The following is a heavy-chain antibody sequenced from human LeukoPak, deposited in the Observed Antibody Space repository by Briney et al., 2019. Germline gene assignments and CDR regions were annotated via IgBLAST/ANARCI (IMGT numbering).Heavy chain of an antibody. CDR3: ARADMSTDYTPNDY. D-gene: IGHD3-3*01. CDR2: INPSGGNT. Sequence: ASVKVSCKASGYTFTNYHMHWVRQAPGQGLEWMGMINPSGGNTRYEQKFQGRVTMTRDTSISTAYMELSRLRSDDTAVYYCARADMSTDYTPNDYWGQGTLVTVSS. J-gene: IGHJ4*02. V-gene: IGHV1-46*01. CDR1: GYTFTNYH.